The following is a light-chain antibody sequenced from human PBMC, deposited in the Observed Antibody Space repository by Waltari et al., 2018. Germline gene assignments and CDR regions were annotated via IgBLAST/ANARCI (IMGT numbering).Light chain of an antibody. V-gene: IGLV2-23*02. CDR3: CSYAGSSTFT. CDR1: SRDVGSIDP. J-gene: IGLJ2*01. CDR2: EVY. Sequence: QSALTQPASVSGSPGQSLTISCTGTSRDVGSIDPASWYQQHPCQAPKLMIYEVYKRPSGVSNRFSGSKSGNTASLTISGLQAEDEADYYCCSYAGSSTFTFGGGTKLTVL.